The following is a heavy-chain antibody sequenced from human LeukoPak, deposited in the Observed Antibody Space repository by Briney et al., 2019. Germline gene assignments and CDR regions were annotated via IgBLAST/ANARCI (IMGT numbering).Heavy chain of an antibody. CDR3: ARHVPYQLHNYYYYYGMDV. J-gene: IGHJ6*02. CDR2: IYYSGST. Sequence: PSETLSLTCTVSGGSISSDYWSWIRQPPGKGLEWIGNIYYSGSTNYNPSLKSRVTISVDTSKNQFSLKLSSVTAADTAVYYCARHVPYQLHNYYYYYGMDVWGQGTTVTVSS. CDR1: GGSISSDY. D-gene: IGHD2-2*01. V-gene: IGHV4-59*08.